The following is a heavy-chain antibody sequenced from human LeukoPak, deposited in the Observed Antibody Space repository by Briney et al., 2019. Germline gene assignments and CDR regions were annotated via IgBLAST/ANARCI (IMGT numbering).Heavy chain of an antibody. CDR3: ARDRYSGVVTAIIY. CDR1: GFTVSSNY. V-gene: IGHV3-66*01. Sequence: GGSLRLSCAASGFTVSSNYTSWVRQAPGKGLKWVSVIYSGGSTYYADSVKGRFTISRDNSKNTLYLKMNSLRAEDTAVYYCARDRYSGVVTAIIYWGQGTLVTVSS. J-gene: IGHJ4*02. CDR2: IYSGGST. D-gene: IGHD2-21*02.